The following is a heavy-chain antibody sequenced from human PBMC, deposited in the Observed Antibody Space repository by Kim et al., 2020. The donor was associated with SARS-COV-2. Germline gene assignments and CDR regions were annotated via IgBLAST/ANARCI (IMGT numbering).Heavy chain of an antibody. V-gene: IGHV3-43*01. Sequence: GGSLRLSCAASGFKFDEYTLHWVRQSPGKGLEWVALVSWDGRGTYYADSVKGRFTVSRDNSENSLYLQMNSLRNEDTALYYCTKEKDLYVVAVAQFDYWGQGTLVTVSS. CDR1: GFKFDEYT. CDR3: TKEKDLYVVAVAQFDY. D-gene: IGHD2-15*01. CDR2: VSWDGRGT. J-gene: IGHJ4*02.